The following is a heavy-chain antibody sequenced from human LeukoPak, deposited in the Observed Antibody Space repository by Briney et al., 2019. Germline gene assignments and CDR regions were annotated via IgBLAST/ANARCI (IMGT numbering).Heavy chain of an antibody. Sequence: PGRSLRLSCAASGFTFDDYATHWVRQAPGKGLEWVSGISWNSGSIGYADSVKGRFTISRDNAKNSLYLQMNSLRAEDTALYYCAKDHYYDSSGPPGYWYFDLWGRGTLVTVSS. J-gene: IGHJ2*01. V-gene: IGHV3-9*01. CDR1: GFTFDDYA. D-gene: IGHD3-22*01. CDR2: ISWNSGSI. CDR3: AKDHYYDSSGPPGYWYFDL.